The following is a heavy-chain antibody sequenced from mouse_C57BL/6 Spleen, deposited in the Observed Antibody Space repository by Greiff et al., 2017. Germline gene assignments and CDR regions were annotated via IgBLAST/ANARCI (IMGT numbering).Heavy chain of an antibody. Sequence: VQLQQPGAELVMPGASVKLSCKASGYTFTSYWMHWVKQRPGQGLEWIGEIDPSDSYTNYNQKFKGKSTLTVEKSSSTAYMQLSSLTSEDSAVYYCARWLLDYFDYWGQGTTLTVSS. CDR2: IDPSDSYT. D-gene: IGHD2-3*01. J-gene: IGHJ2*01. CDR1: GYTFTSYW. V-gene: IGHV1-69*01. CDR3: ARWLLDYFDY.